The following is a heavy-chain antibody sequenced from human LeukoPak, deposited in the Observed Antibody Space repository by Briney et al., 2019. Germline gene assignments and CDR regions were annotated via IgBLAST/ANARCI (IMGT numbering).Heavy chain of an antibody. CDR3: AKDSLVAYSSGWYNFDY. CDR2: ISGSGGST. J-gene: IGHJ4*02. D-gene: IGHD6-19*01. CDR1: GFTFSSYA. Sequence: GGSLRLSCAATGFTFSSYAMSGVRQAPGKGLEWVSAISGSGGSTYYADSVKGRFTISRDNSKNTLYLQMNSLRAEDTAVYYCAKDSLVAYSSGWYNFDYWGQGTLVSVSS. V-gene: IGHV3-23*01.